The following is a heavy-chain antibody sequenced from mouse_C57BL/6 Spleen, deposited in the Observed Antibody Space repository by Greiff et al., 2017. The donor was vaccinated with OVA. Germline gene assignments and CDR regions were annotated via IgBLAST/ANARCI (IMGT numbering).Heavy chain of an antibody. D-gene: IGHD1-1*01. Sequence: VQLQQPGAELVMPGASVKLSCKASGYTFTSYWMHWVKQRPGQGLEWIGEIDPSDSYTNYNQKFKGKSTLTVDKSSSTAYMQLSSLTSEDSAVYYCAREITTVDAYWGQGTLVTVSA. V-gene: IGHV1-69*01. CDR2: IDPSDSYT. J-gene: IGHJ3*01. CDR3: AREITTVDAY. CDR1: GYTFTSYW.